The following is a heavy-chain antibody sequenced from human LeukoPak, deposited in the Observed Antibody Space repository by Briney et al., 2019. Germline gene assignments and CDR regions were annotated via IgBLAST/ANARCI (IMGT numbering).Heavy chain of an antibody. Sequence: ASVKVSCKASGYTFTSYGVNWVRQAPGQGLEWMGWISAYNGNTNYAQKLQGRVTMTTDTSTSTAYMELRSLRSDDTAVYYCARVNYYDSSGYYSHWGQGTLVTVSS. CDR2: ISAYNGNT. D-gene: IGHD3-22*01. CDR1: GYTFTSYG. J-gene: IGHJ4*02. V-gene: IGHV1-18*01. CDR3: ARVNYYDSSGYYSH.